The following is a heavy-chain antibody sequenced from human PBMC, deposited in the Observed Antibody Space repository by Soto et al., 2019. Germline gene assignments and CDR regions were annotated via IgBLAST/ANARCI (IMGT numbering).Heavy chain of an antibody. Sequence: GGSLRLSCAASGFTFSSYDMHWVRQATGKGLEWVSAIGTAGDTYYPGSVKGRFTISRENAKNSLYLQMNSLRAGDTAVYYCARARSGSPRSAFDIWGQGTMVTVSS. J-gene: IGHJ3*02. V-gene: IGHV3-13*01. CDR1: GFTFSSYD. D-gene: IGHD1-26*01. CDR2: IGTAGDT. CDR3: ARARSGSPRSAFDI.